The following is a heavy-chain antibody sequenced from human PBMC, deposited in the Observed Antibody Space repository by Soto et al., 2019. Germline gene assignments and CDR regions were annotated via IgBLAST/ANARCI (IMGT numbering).Heavy chain of an antibody. J-gene: IGHJ6*02. CDR1: GFTFSSYS. CDR2: ISSSSSYI. Sequence: EVQLVESGGGLVKPGGSLRLSCAASGFTFSSYSMNWVRQAPGKGLEWVSSISSSSSYIYYADSVKGRFTISRDNAKNSLYLQMNSLRAEDTAVYYCARDVSGAGDYGMDVWGQGTTVTVSS. CDR3: ARDVSGAGDYGMDV. V-gene: IGHV3-21*01. D-gene: IGHD3-10*02.